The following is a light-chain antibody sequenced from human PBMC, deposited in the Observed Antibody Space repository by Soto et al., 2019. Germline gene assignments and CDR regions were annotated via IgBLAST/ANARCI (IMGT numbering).Light chain of an antibody. Sequence: DSVLTQYPATLFLSPGERATLSCRASQSVSSYLAWYQQKPGQAPRLLIYDASNRATGIPARFSGSGSGTDFTLTISSLEPEDFAVYYCQQRSNWPPLTFGGGTKVDI. CDR3: QQRSNWPPLT. V-gene: IGKV3-11*01. CDR2: DAS. J-gene: IGKJ4*01. CDR1: QSVSSY.